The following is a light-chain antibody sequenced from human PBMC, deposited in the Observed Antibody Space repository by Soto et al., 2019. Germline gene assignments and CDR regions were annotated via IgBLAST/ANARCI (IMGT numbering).Light chain of an antibody. CDR2: GAS. CDR3: QQYNNWPRT. J-gene: IGKJ1*01. Sequence: EIVLTQSPGTLSVSPGERVTLSCRASQSVSSKLVWYQQKPGLAPRLLIYGASTRATGIPARFSGSGSGTEFSLTISSLQSEDFAVYYCQQYNNWPRTFGQGTKVEIK. V-gene: IGKV3-15*01. CDR1: QSVSSK.